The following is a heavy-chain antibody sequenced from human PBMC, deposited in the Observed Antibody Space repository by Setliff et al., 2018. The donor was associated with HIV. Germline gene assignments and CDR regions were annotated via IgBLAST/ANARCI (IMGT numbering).Heavy chain of an antibody. CDR3: ARDRMPMASWVPDK. CDR2: INHRGST. J-gene: IGHJ4*02. CDR1: GGSFSGFY. V-gene: IGHV4-34*01. Sequence: SETLSLTCAVYGGSFSGFYWNWIRQPPGKGLEWIGQINHRGSTNYNPSLKSRVTVSVDTSKNQFSLNLSSVTAADTAVYYCARDRMPMASWVPDKWGQGTLVTVSS. D-gene: IGHD2-2*01.